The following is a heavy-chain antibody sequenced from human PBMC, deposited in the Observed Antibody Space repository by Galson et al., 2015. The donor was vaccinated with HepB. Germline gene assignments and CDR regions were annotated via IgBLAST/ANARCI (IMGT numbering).Heavy chain of an antibody. CDR3: ARSGITIFGVVIIPTYFDY. CDR2: ISAYNGNT. D-gene: IGHD3-3*01. CDR1: GYTFTSYG. V-gene: IGHV1-18*01. J-gene: IGHJ4*02. Sequence: SVKVSCKASGYTFTSYGISWVRQAPGQGPEWMGWISAYNGNTNYAQKLQGRVTMTTDTSTSTAYMELRSLRSDDTAVYYCARSGITIFGVVIIPTYFDYWGQGTLVTVSS.